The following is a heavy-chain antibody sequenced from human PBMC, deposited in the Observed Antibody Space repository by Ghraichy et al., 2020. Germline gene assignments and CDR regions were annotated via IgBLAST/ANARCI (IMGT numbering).Heavy chain of an antibody. CDR1: GGSISSSSYY. CDR2: IYYSGST. D-gene: IGHD3-10*01. CDR3: ASHVPPGSDAYYYQTVGMYYFDY. J-gene: IGHJ4*02. V-gene: IGHV4-39*01. Sequence: SETLSLTCTVSGGSISSSSYYWGWIRQPPGKGLEWIGSIYYSGSTYYNPSLKSRVTISVDTSKNQFSLKLSSVTAADTAVYYCASHVPPGSDAYYYQTVGMYYFDYWGQGTLVTVSS.